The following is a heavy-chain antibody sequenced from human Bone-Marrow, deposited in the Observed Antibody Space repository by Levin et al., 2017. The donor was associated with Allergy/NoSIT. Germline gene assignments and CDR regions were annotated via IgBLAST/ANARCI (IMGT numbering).Heavy chain of an antibody. D-gene: IGHD6-13*01. CDR2: INGDGGST. Sequence: GGSLRLSCAASGFTFSSYWMHWVRQAPGKGLVWVSRINGDGGSTFYADSVKGRFTISRDNAKNTLYLQMNSLSAEDTALYFCASEDVAAAGYFDNWGRGTRVTVSS. CDR3: ASEDVAAAGYFDN. J-gene: IGHJ4*02. V-gene: IGHV3-74*01. CDR1: GFTFSSYW.